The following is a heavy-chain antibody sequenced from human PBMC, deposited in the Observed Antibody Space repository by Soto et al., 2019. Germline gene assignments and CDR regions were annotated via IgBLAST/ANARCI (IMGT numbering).Heavy chain of an antibody. J-gene: IGHJ4*01. CDR3: ATYAAYANYYFHY. CDR1: GGSITTSGHS. Sequence: SETLSLTCGVTGGSITTSGHSWSWIRQTPGKGPEWIGCIYPSGTLFYNPSLRSRVTISMDASENNFSLRLASVTAADTAVYYCATYAAYANYYFHYWGRGTLVTVS. CDR2: IYPSGTL. V-gene: IGHV4-30-2*01. D-gene: IGHD3-16*01.